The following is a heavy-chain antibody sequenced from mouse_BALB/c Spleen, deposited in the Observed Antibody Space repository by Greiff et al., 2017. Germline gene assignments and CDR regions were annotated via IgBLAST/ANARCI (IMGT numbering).Heavy chain of an antibody. Sequence: VQVVESGAELVRPGTSVKVSCKASGYAFTNYLIEWVKQRPGQGLEWVGVINPGSGGTNYNEKFKGKATLTADKSSSTAYMQLSSLTSDDSAVYFCARTRFAYWGQGTLVTVSA. CDR3: ARTRFAY. V-gene: IGHV1-54*01. CDR2: INPGSGGT. J-gene: IGHJ3*01. CDR1: GYAFTNYL.